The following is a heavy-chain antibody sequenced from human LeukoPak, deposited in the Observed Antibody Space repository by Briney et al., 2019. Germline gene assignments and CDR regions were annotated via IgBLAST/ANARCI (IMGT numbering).Heavy chain of an antibody. D-gene: IGHD5-18*01. CDR1: GDSVSSNSAA. CDR3: ARIQQGGTYYYYYYMDV. Sequence: SQTLSLTCAISGDSVSSNSAAWNWIRQSPARGLEWLGRTYYRSKWYNDYAVSVKSRITINPDTSKNQFSLQLNSVTPEDTAVYYCARIQQGGTYYYYYYMDVWGKGTTVTVSS. J-gene: IGHJ6*03. CDR2: TYYRSKWYN. V-gene: IGHV6-1*01.